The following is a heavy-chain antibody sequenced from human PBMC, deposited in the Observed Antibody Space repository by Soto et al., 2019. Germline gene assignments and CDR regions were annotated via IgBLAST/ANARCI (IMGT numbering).Heavy chain of an antibody. CDR2: IVVGSGNT. J-gene: IGHJ4*02. CDR1: GFTFTSSA. D-gene: IGHD3-22*01. Sequence: SVKVSCKASGFTFTSSAVQWVRQARGQRLEWIGWIVVGSGNTNYAQKFQERVTITRDMSTSTAYMELSSLRSEDTAVYYCAADARHDYYDSSGYSIWGQGTLVTVS. V-gene: IGHV1-58*01. CDR3: AADARHDYYDSSGYSI.